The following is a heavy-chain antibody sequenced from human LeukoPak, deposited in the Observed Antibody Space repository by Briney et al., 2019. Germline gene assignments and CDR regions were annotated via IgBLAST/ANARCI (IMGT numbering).Heavy chain of an antibody. CDR3: ARDLGTAIAAAQYYYYYYMDV. CDR1: GYTFTGYY. D-gene: IGHD6-13*01. V-gene: IGHV1-2*02. CDR2: INPNSGGT. Sequence: ASVKVSCKASGYTFTGYYMHWVRQAPGQGLEWMGWINPNSGGTNYAQKFQGRVTMARDTSISTAYMELSRLRSDDTAVYYCARDLGTAIAAAQYYYYYYMDVWGKGTTVTVSS. J-gene: IGHJ6*03.